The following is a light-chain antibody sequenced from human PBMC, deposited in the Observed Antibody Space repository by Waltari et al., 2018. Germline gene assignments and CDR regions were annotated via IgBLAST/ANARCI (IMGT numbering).Light chain of an antibody. J-gene: IGKJ1*01. CDR3: QHYVRLPVT. CDR1: QSVGWS. Sequence: EIVLTQSPGTLSLSPGEGATLSCRASQSVGWSLDWYQQKPGQAPRLVISGASSRATGIPDRFSGSGSGTDFSLTISRLEPEDFAVYYCQHYVRLPVTFGQGTKVEI. CDR2: GAS. V-gene: IGKV3-20*01.